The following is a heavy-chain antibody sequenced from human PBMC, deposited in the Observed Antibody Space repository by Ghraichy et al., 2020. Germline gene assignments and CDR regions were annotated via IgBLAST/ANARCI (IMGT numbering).Heavy chain of an antibody. CDR3: AKGPDPGYNSLNAFDI. J-gene: IGHJ3*02. CDR2: ISGSGGST. Sequence: GGSLRLSCAASGFTFSSYAMSWVRQAPGKGLEWVSSISGSGGSTYYADSVKGRFTISRDNSKNTLYLQMNSLRAEDTAVYYCAKGPDPGYNSLNAFDIWGQGTMVTVSS. D-gene: IGHD5-24*01. CDR1: GFTFSSYA. V-gene: IGHV3-23*01.